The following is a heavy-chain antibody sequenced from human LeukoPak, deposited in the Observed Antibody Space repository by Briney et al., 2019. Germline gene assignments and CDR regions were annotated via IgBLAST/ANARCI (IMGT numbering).Heavy chain of an antibody. D-gene: IGHD3-10*01. J-gene: IGHJ4*02. CDR1: AGSINTDHTY. CDR3: ARHLSGKTDY. Sequence: SATLSLTCTVSAGSINTDHTYWGWLRQSPGKGLQWIGSILYSGAPYYNPSLESRVNTSVNLSKTHLSPKLAPVTPADTAVYCARHLSGKTDYGGQGILITVSS. CDR2: ILYSGAP. V-gene: IGHV4-39*01.